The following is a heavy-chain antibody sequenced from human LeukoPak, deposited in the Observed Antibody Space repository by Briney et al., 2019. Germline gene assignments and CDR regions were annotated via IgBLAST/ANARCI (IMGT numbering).Heavy chain of an antibody. Sequence: GGPLRLSCAASGFTFSNYNMNWVRQAPGRGLEWVSSISSSSRYKYYADSVKGRFTISRDTAKNSLFLQMNSLRAEDTAVYYCARDFNYDSSGYYYLQSYSDYWGQGTLVTVSS. J-gene: IGHJ4*02. V-gene: IGHV3-21*01. CDR2: ISSSSRYK. CDR3: ARDFNYDSSGYYYLQSYSDY. CDR1: GFTFSNYN. D-gene: IGHD3-22*01.